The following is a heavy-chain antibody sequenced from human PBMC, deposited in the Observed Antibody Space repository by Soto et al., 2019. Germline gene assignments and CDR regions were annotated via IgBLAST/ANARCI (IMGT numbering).Heavy chain of an antibody. Sequence: GSGPTLVNPTQTLTLTCTFSGFSLTTSAMGVGWIRQPPGKALEWLALIYWNDDKRYSPSLKSRLTITKDTSKTQVVLTMTNMDPVDTATYYCAHTFDFWSGYYPGHDYWGQGILVTVS. CDR1: GFSLTTSAMG. CDR3: AHTFDFWSGYYPGHDY. J-gene: IGHJ4*02. CDR2: IYWNDDK. V-gene: IGHV2-5*01. D-gene: IGHD3-3*01.